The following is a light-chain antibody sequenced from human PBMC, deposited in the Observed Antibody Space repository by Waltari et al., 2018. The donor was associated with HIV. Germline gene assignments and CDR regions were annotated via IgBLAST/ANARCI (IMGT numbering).Light chain of an antibody. CDR2: YKSDSDK. Sequence: QAVLTQPASLSASPGASASLTCTLRSGLDVATYRIYCYQHTPGSPPQYLLRYKSDSDKQQGSGVPSRFSGSKDASANAGILLISGLQSGDEADYYCVIWHNSAWVFGGGTKLTVL. CDR3: VIWHNSAWV. J-gene: IGLJ2*01. V-gene: IGLV5-45*01. CDR1: SGLDVATYR.